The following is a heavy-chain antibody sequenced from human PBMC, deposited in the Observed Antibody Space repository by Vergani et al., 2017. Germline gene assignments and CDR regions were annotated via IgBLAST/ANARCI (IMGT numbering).Heavy chain of an antibody. CDR2: ISGSGGST. V-gene: IGHV3-23*01. Sequence: EVQLLESGGGLVQPGGSLRLSCAASGFTFSSYAMSWVRQAPGKGLEWVSAISGSGGSTYYADSVKGRFTISSDNSKNTLYLQMNSLRAEDTAVYYCAKDPSGLRDYYYYMDVWGKGTTVTVSS. CDR1: GFTFSSYA. J-gene: IGHJ6*03. D-gene: IGHD5-12*01. CDR3: AKDPSGLRDYYYYMDV.